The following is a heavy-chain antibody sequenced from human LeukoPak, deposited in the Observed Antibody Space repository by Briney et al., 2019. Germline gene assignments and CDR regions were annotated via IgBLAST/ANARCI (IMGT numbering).Heavy chain of an antibody. V-gene: IGHV3-21*01. J-gene: IGHJ4*02. Sequence: GGSLRLSCAASGFTFSDYYMSWVRQAPGKGLEWVSSISSSSSYIYYADSVKGRFTISRDNAKNSLYLQMNSLRAEDTAVYYCARAPRDIVVVPAAGSCDYWGQGTLVTVSS. D-gene: IGHD2-2*01. CDR1: GFTFSDYY. CDR2: ISSSSSYI. CDR3: ARAPRDIVVVPAAGSCDY.